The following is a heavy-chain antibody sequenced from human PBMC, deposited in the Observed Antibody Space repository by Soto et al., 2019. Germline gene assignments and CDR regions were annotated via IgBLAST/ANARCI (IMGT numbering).Heavy chain of an antibody. D-gene: IGHD3-10*01. Sequence: EASVKVSCKASGYAFTSYYMHWVRQAPGQGLEWMGIINPSGGSTSYAQKFQGRVTMTRDTSTSTVYMELSSLRSEDTAVYYCARGPLLWFGDPIPQIDYWGQGTLVTVSS. J-gene: IGHJ4*02. CDR1: GYAFTSYY. CDR3: ARGPLLWFGDPIPQIDY. CDR2: INPSGGST. V-gene: IGHV1-46*03.